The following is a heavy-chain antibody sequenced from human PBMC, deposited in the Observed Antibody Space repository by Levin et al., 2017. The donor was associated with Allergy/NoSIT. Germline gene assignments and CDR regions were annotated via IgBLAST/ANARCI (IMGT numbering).Heavy chain of an antibody. CDR3: ARDISHNFGWLSRLVD. CDR1: GFSFESYA. Sequence: PGGSLRLSCAASGFSFESYAMHWVRQAPGKGLEWVAVISYHGSDEYYADSVKGRFTVSRDNSKNMLFLDMNSLRTEDTAVYYCARDISHNFGWLSRLVDWGQGTLATVSS. D-gene: IGHD3-9*01. V-gene: IGHV3-30-3*01. J-gene: IGHJ4*02. CDR2: ISYHGSDE.